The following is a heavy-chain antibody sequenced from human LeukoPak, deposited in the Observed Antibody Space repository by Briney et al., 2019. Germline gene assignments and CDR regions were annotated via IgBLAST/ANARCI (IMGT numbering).Heavy chain of an antibody. CDR2: ISSNGGSI. V-gene: IGHV3-64*04. CDR1: GFTFSSYA. J-gene: IGHJ4*02. D-gene: IGHD3-22*01. CDR3: AREGSSFDSSGFFGGY. Sequence: GGSLRLSCSASGFTFSSYAMHWVRQAPGKGLEYVSAISSNGGSIYYADSVKGRFTISRDNAKNSLYLQMNSLRAEDTAVYYCAREGSSFDSSGFFGGYWGQGTLVTVSS.